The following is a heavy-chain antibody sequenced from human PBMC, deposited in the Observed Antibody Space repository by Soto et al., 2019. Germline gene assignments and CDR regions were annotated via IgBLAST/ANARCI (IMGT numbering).Heavy chain of an antibody. CDR2: IFSNDEK. Sequence: QVTLKESGPVLVKPTETLTLTCTVSGFSLSNARMGVSWIRQPPGKALEWLAHIFSNDEKSYSTSLKSRLTITKNTAKSQVVLTMTNMDPVDTTTYYCARIARRYDFWSGYPWDYWGQGTLVTVSS. CDR1: GFSLSNARMG. CDR3: ARIARRYDFWSGYPWDY. D-gene: IGHD3-3*01. J-gene: IGHJ4*02. V-gene: IGHV2-26*01.